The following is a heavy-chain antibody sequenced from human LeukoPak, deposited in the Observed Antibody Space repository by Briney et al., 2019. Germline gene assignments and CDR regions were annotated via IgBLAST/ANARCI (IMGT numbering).Heavy chain of an antibody. D-gene: IGHD6-25*01. CDR2: ISSSSIYI. J-gene: IGHJ3*02. Sequence: PGGSLRLSXAASGFTFSSYSMNWVRQAPGKGLEWVSFISSSSIYISYADSMKGRFAISRDNAKDSLYLQMNSLRAEDTAMYYCARGGRDAFDIWGQGTMVTVSS. CDR3: ARGGRDAFDI. V-gene: IGHV3-21*01. CDR1: GFTFSSYS.